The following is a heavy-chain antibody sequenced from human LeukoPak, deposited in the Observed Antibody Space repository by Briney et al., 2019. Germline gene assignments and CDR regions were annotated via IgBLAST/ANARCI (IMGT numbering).Heavy chain of an antibody. CDR1: GYTFTDHY. Sequence: ASVKVSCKASGYTFTDHYIHWVRQAPGQGLEWMGWINSNNGAINYAQKFQGRVTMTRDTSISTAYMELTRLGSDDTAVYYCARDGSLGYWGQGTLVTVSS. J-gene: IGHJ4*02. CDR3: ARDGSLGY. V-gene: IGHV1-2*02. D-gene: IGHD5-12*01. CDR2: INSNNGAI.